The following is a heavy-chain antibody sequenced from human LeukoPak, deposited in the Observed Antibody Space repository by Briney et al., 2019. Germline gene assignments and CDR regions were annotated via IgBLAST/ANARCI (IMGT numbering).Heavy chain of an antibody. V-gene: IGHV1-46*01. CDR2: INPSGGST. Sequence: ASVKVSCKASGYTFTSYYMHWVRQAPGQGLEWMGIINPSGGSTSYAQKFQGRVTMTRDTSTSTVYMELSSLRSEDTAVYYCARDSYYYDSSGYEGASYDYWGQGTLVTVSS. D-gene: IGHD3-22*01. CDR3: ARDSYYYDSSGYEGASYDY. CDR1: GYTFTSYY. J-gene: IGHJ4*02.